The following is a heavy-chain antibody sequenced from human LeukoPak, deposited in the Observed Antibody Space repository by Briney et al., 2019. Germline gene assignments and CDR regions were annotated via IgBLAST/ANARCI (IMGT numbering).Heavy chain of an antibody. J-gene: IGHJ4*02. CDR3: AREGLRYCSGGSCYSPYYFVDY. CDR1: GGSLSSYS. D-gene: IGHD2-15*01. CDR2: IYHSGST. V-gene: IGHV4-34*01. Sequence: SETLSLTCAVDGGSLSSYSWTWIRQLPGKGLEWIGEIYHSGSTNYNPSLKSRVTISVDKSKNQFSLKLSSVTAADTAVYYCAREGLRYCSGGSCYSPYYFVDYWGQGTLVTVSS.